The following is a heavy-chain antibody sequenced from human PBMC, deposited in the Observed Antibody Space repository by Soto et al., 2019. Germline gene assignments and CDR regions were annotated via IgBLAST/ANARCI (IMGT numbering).Heavy chain of an antibody. J-gene: IGHJ6*03. D-gene: IGHD2-15*01. Sequence: SQTLSLTCTVSGGSISSYYWSWIRQPPGKGLEWIGYIYYSGSTNYNPSLKSRVTISVDTSKNQFSLKLSSVTAADTAVYYCARVVGCSGGSCYYYYMDVWGKGTTVTVSS. CDR2: IYYSGST. CDR3: ARVVGCSGGSCYYYYMDV. CDR1: GGSISSYY. V-gene: IGHV4-59*01.